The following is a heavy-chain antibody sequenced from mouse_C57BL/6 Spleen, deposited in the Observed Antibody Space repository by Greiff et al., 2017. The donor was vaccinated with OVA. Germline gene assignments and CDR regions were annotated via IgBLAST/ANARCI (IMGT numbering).Heavy chain of an antibody. V-gene: IGHV1-15*01. CDR3: TREIYDYDVFAY. CDR1: GYTFTDYE. D-gene: IGHD2-4*01. J-gene: IGHJ3*01. CDR2: IDPETGGT. Sequence: VQLQQSGAELVRPGASVTLSCKASGYTFTDYEMHWVKQTPVHGLEWIGAIDPETGGTAYNQKFKGKAILTADKSSSTAYMELRSLTSEDSAVYYCTREIYDYDVFAYRGQGTLVTVSA.